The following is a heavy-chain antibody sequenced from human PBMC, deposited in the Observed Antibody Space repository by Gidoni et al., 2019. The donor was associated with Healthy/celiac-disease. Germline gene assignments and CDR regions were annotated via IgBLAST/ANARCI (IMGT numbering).Heavy chain of an antibody. CDR3: ARDRRGDYYYYYYGMDV. D-gene: IGHD4-17*01. CDR2: ISSSGSTI. Sequence: EVQLVESGGGLVQPGGSLRLSCAASGFTFRSYEMNWVRQAPGKGLEWVSYISSSGSTIYYADSVKGRFTISRDNAKNSLYLQTNSLRAEDTAVYYCARDRRGDYYYYYYGMDVWGQGTTVTVSS. CDR1: GFTFRSYE. V-gene: IGHV3-48*03. J-gene: IGHJ6*02.